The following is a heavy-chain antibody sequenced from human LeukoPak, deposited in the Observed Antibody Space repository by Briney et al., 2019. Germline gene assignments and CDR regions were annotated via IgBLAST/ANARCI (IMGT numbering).Heavy chain of an antibody. V-gene: IGHV3-7*01. CDR2: IKQDGSEK. CDR1: GLTFSNCW. Sequence: GSLRLSCTASGLTFSNCWMSWVRQAPGKGLEWVANIKQDGSEKYYVDSVKGRFTVSRDNAKNSLYLQMNSLRAEDTAVYYCTRDQPGYSEACDWGQGTLVTVSS. D-gene: IGHD2-15*01. J-gene: IGHJ4*02. CDR3: TRDQPGYSEACD.